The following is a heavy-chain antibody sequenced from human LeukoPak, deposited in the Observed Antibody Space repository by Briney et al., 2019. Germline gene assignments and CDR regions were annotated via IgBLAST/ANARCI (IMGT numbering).Heavy chain of an antibody. CDR3: ARPVAATYYFDY. CDR2: ISYDGSNK. Sequence: GGSLRLSCAASGFTFSSYAMSWVRQAPGKGLEWVAVISYDGSNKYYADSVKGRFTISRDNSKNTLYLQMNSLRAEDTAVYYCARPVAATYYFDYWGQGTLVTVSS. D-gene: IGHD2-15*01. CDR1: GFTFSSYA. J-gene: IGHJ4*02. V-gene: IGHV3-30*04.